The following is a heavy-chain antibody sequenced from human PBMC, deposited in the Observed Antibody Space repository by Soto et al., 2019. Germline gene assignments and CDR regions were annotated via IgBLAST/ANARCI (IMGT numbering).Heavy chain of an antibody. Sequence: EVQLVESGGGLVQPGGSLRLSCAASGFTFSNYWMSWVRQAPGKGLEWGANIKQDGGGKHYVDSVKGRFTISRDNADNSLYLQMNNLRAEDTAVYYCARTYPSTASDFDYWGQGTLVTVSS. J-gene: IGHJ4*02. CDR3: ARTYPSTASDFDY. CDR2: IKQDGGGK. D-gene: IGHD5-18*01. CDR1: GFTFSNYW. V-gene: IGHV3-7*05.